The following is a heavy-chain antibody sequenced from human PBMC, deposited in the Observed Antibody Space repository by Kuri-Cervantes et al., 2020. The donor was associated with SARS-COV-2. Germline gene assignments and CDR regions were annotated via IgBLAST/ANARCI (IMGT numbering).Heavy chain of an antibody. V-gene: IGHV3-33*01. D-gene: IGHD2-2*02. CDR1: GFTFSSYG. CDR3: ARAGQYQLLYDTKEAYYYGMDV. J-gene: IGHJ6*02. Sequence: GGSLKSACAASGFTFSSYGMHWVRQAPGKGLEWVAVIWYDVSNKYYADSVKGRFTISRDNSKNTLYLQMNSLRADDTAVYYCARAGQYQLLYDTKEAYYYGMDVWGQGTTVTVSS. CDR2: IWYDVSNK.